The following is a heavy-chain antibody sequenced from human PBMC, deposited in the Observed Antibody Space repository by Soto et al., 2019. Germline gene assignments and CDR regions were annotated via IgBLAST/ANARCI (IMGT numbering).Heavy chain of an antibody. J-gene: IGHJ6*02. Sequence: SQTLSLTCAISGDSVSSNSAAWNWIRQSPSRGLEWLGRTYYRSKWYNDYAVSVKSRITINPDTSKNQFSLQLNSVTPEDTAVYYCAREITTPKNVIRIVSFYHGMDVWRQANLVTVAS. CDR2: TYYRSKWYN. CDR3: AREITTPKNVIRIVSFYHGMDV. CDR1: GDSVSSNSAA. D-gene: IGHD3-3*02. V-gene: IGHV6-1*01.